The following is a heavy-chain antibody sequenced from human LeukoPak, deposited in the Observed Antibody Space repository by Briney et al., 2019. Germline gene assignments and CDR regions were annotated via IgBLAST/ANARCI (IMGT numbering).Heavy chain of an antibody. CDR2: ISYDGSNK. Sequence: GGSLRLSCAASGFTFSSYAMHWVRQAPGKGLEWVAVISYDGSNKYYADSVKGRFTISRDNSKNTLYLQMNSLRAEDTAVYYCAKGYCSSISCHFDYWGQGTLVTVSS. V-gene: IGHV3-30-3*01. CDR3: AKGYCSSISCHFDY. CDR1: GFTFSSYA. J-gene: IGHJ4*02. D-gene: IGHD2-2*01.